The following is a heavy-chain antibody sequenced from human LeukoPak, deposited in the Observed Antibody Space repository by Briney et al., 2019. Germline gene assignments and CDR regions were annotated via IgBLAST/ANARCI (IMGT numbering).Heavy chain of an antibody. D-gene: IGHD3-22*01. V-gene: IGHV3-23*01. CDR1: GFTFSSYA. J-gene: IGHJ4*02. Sequence: GGSLRLSCAASGFTFSSYAMSWVRQAPGKGLEWVSAIRGSGGSTYYADSVKGRFTISRDNSKNTLYLQMNSLRAEDTAVYYCAKDQTITMIVVEDDYWGQGTLVTVSS. CDR2: IRGSGGST. CDR3: AKDQTITMIVVEDDY.